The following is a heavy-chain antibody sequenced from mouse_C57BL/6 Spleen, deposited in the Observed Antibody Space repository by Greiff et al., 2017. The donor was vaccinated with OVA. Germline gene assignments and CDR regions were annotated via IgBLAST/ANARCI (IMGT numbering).Heavy chain of an antibody. CDR2: IWSDGSK. Sequence: VQLVESGPGLVAPSQSLSITCTVSGFSLTSYGVHWVRQPPGKGLEWLVVIWSDGSKTYNSAPKSRLSISKDNSKSQVFLKMNSLQTDDTAMYYCARHGNYYGSYYFDYWGQGTTLTVSS. D-gene: IGHD1-1*01. V-gene: IGHV2-6-1*01. J-gene: IGHJ2*01. CDR3: ARHGNYYGSYYFDY. CDR1: GFSLTSYG.